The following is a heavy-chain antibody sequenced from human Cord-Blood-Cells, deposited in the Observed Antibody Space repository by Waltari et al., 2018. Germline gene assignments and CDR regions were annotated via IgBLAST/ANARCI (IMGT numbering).Heavy chain of an antibody. V-gene: IGHV4-34*01. D-gene: IGHD7-27*01. CDR2: INHGGST. J-gene: IGHJ4*02. CDR3: AGRTGDRDY. Sequence: QVQLQQWGAGLLKPSETLSLTCAVYGGSFSGYYWSWIRQPPGKGLEWIGEINHGGSTNYHPSLKSRVTISVDTSKNQFSLKLGSVTAADTAVYYCAGRTGDRDYWGQGTLVTVSS. CDR1: GGSFSGYY.